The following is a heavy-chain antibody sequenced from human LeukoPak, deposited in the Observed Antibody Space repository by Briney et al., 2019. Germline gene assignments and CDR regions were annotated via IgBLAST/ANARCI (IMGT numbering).Heavy chain of an antibody. D-gene: IGHD6-13*01. V-gene: IGHV4-59*12. Sequence: PSETLSLTCTVSGGSISSYYWSWIRQPPGKGLEWIGYIYYSGSTNYNPSLKSRVTISVDTSKNQFSLKLSSVTAADTAVYYCARGGGSSSWTFDYWGQGTLVTVSS. CDR1: GGSISSYY. CDR3: ARGGGSSSWTFDY. J-gene: IGHJ4*02. CDR2: IYYSGST.